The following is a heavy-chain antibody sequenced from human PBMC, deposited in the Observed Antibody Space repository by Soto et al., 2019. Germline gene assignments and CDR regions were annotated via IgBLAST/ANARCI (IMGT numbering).Heavy chain of an antibody. D-gene: IGHD6-6*01. J-gene: IGHJ4*02. CDR2: IVVGSGNT. CDR3: ASHEQLVLGFDY. V-gene: IGHV1-58*01. Sequence: ASVKVSCKASGFTFTSSAVQWVRQARGQRLEWIGWIVVGSGNTNYAQKFQERVTITRDMSTSTAYMELRSLRSDDTAVYYCASHEQLVLGFDYWGQGTLVTVSS. CDR1: GFTFTSSA.